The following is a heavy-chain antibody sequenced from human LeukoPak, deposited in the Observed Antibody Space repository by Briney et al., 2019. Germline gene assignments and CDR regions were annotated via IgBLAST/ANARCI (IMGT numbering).Heavy chain of an antibody. J-gene: IGHJ4*02. CDR1: GFTFSIYA. Sequence: GGSLRLSCAASGFTFSIYAMTWVRQAPGKGLEWVSAISESGGSTYYADSVKGRFTISRDNSKNTLYLQMNSLRAEDTAVYYCARDHGSSWETFDYWGQGTLVTVSS. CDR2: ISESGGST. D-gene: IGHD6-13*01. V-gene: IGHV3-23*01. CDR3: ARDHGSSWETFDY.